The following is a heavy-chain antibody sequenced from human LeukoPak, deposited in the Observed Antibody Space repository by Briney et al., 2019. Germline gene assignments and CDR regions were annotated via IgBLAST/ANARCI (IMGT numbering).Heavy chain of an antibody. D-gene: IGHD1-26*01. CDR2: FDPEDGET. CDR1: GYTLTELS. J-gene: IGHJ1*01. V-gene: IGHV1-24*01. Sequence: ASVKGSCKVSGYTLTELSMHWVRQAPGKGLEWMGGFDPEDGETIYAQKFQGRVTTTEDTSTDTAYMELSSLRSEDTAVYYCATVRQWELPNFQHWGQGTLVTVSS. CDR3: ATVRQWELPNFQH.